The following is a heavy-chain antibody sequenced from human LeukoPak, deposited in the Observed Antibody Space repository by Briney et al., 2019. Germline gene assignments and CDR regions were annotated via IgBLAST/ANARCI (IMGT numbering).Heavy chain of an antibody. CDR3: ARLAAARPGTDY. J-gene: IGHJ4*02. D-gene: IGHD6-13*01. Sequence: GGSLRLSCAASGFTFSSYEMNWVRQAPGKGLEWVSYISSSGSTIYYADSVKGRFTISRDSAKNSLYLQMNSLRAEDTAVYYCARLAAARPGTDYWGQGTLVTVSS. CDR1: GFTFSSYE. V-gene: IGHV3-48*03. CDR2: ISSSGSTI.